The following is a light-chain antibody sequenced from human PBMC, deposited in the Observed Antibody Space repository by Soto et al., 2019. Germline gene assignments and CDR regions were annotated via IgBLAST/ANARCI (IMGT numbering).Light chain of an antibody. J-gene: IGLJ2*01. CDR3: AAWDVSLSGVV. CDR1: SSNIGSNY. CDR2: RDD. Sequence: QSVLTQPPSTSGTPGQRVTISCSGSSSNIGSNYVYWYQQLPEAAPKLLIYRDDQRLSGVPDRFAGSKSDTSASLAISGLRSEDEADYYCAAWDVSLSGVVFGGRTQLTVL. V-gene: IGLV1-47*01.